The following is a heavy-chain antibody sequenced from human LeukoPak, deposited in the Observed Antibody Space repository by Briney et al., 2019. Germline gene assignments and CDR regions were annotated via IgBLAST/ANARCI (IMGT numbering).Heavy chain of an antibody. V-gene: IGHV3-48*01. CDR3: ARDQYSSIDY. J-gene: IGHJ4*02. Sequence: GGSLRLSCAASGFTFDTYSMTWVRQAPGKGLEWISYIGGSSNSIYYADSVKGRFTISRDNVKNSVYLQMNSLRAEDTAVYYCARDQYSSIDYWGQGTLVTVSS. CDR1: GFTFDTYS. CDR2: IGGSSNSI. D-gene: IGHD6-13*01.